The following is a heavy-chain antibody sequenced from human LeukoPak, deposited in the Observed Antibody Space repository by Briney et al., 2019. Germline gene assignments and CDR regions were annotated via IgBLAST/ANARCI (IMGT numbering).Heavy chain of an antibody. V-gene: IGHV5-51*01. CDR1: GYSFTSYW. Sequence: GEPLQISCKGSGYSFTSYWIGCGRQMPGKGLEWMRISYPGDSATRYSPSFQGQVTISADKSISTGYLQWSSLKASDTGMYYCARSKIAAAGTRPYYYGMDVWGQGTTVTVSS. J-gene: IGHJ6*02. CDR3: ARSKIAAAGTRPYYYGMDV. CDR2: SYPGDSAT. D-gene: IGHD6-13*01.